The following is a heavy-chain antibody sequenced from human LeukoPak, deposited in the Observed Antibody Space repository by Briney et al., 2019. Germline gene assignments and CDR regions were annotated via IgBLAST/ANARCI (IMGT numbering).Heavy chain of an antibody. J-gene: IGHJ3*02. CDR1: GFTVSGNY. V-gene: IGHV3-66*02. CDR2: IYSGGDT. Sequence: PGGSLRLSXAASGFTVSGNYMSWVRQAPGKGVEWVSLIYSGGDTYDADSVKGRFTISRDNSKNTLYLQMDSLRAEDTAVYYCATRYCSSTSCYRGAFDIWGQGTMVTVSS. CDR3: ATRYCSSTSCYRGAFDI. D-gene: IGHD2-2*01.